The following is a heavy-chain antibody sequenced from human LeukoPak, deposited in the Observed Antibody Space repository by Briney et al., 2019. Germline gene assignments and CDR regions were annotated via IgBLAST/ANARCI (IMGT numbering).Heavy chain of an antibody. CDR3: ARDPGYESWSPFWGGMDV. CDR2: ITRDGSST. J-gene: IGHJ6*04. D-gene: IGHD3-16*01. Sequence: GGSLRLSCAASGFTFSSSWMHWVRQAPGKGLLWVSRITRDGSSTTYADPVKGRFTTSRDNAKNTLYLQMDSLRDDDTAVYYCARDPGYESWSPFWGGMDVWGNGTTVIVSS. CDR1: GFTFSSSW. V-gene: IGHV3-74*01.